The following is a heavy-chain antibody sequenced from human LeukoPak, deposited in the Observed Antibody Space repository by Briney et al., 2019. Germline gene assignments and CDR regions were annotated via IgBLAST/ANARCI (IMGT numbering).Heavy chain of an antibody. V-gene: IGHV3-48*03. Sequence: PGGSLRLSCAASGFTFSSYAMNWVRQAPGKGLEWVSYISSSGSTIYYADSVKGRFTISRDNAKHSLYLQMNSLRAEDTAVYYCAELGITMIGGVWGKGTTVTISS. CDR3: AELGITMIGGV. D-gene: IGHD3-10*02. CDR2: ISSSGSTI. CDR1: GFTFSSYA. J-gene: IGHJ6*04.